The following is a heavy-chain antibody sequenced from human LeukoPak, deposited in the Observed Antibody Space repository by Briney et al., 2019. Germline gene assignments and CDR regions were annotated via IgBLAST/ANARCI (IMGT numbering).Heavy chain of an antibody. CDR2: INNGGTST. D-gene: IGHD1-26*01. CDR3: AKDLTLSYPSLDY. J-gene: IGHJ4*02. CDR1: GFTLRDSW. V-gene: IGHV3-74*01. Sequence: GGSLRLSCAASGFTLRDSWMHWVRQAPGKALVWVSRINNGGTSTNYADSVKGRFSISRDTAKNTLYLQMNSLRAEDTAVYSCAKDLTLSYPSLDYWGQGTLVTVSS.